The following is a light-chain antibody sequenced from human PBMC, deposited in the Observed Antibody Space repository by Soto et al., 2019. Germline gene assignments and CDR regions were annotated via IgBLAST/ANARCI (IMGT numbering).Light chain of an antibody. CDR2: DAS. J-gene: IGKJ5*01. CDR1: HSVSNY. CDR3: QQYNNWPFIT. V-gene: IGKV3D-15*01. Sequence: IVLSQSAATLALSPGVRASLSCRASHSVSNYLAWYQQKPGQAPRLLIYDASDRATGIPGRFSGSGSGTEFTLTISSLQSEDFAVYYCQQYNNWPFITFGQGTRLAI.